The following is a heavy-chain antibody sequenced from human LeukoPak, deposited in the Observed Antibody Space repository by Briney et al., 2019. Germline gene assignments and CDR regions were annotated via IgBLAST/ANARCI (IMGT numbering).Heavy chain of an antibody. CDR1: GFTVSSNY. CDR2: IYSGGST. J-gene: IGHJ5*02. D-gene: IGHD6-25*01. V-gene: IGHV3-53*01. CDR3: ARVFSSAGWFDP. Sequence: PGGSLRLSCAASGFTVSSNYMSWVRQAPGKGLEWVSVIYSGGSTYYADSVKGRFTISRDNSKNTLYLQMNSLRAEDTVVYYCARVFSSAGWFDPWGQGTLVTVSS.